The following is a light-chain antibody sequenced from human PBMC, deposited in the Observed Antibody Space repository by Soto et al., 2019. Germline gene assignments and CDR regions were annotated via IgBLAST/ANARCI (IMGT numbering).Light chain of an antibody. Sequence: DIVMTQSPLSLPVTPGESASISCRSSQSLLHSSGNNYLDWYLQKPGQSPQLLIYLGANRAPGAPDKFSGSGSGTDFTLKISRVEAEDVGVYYCMQALQAPLTFGRGTKVEIK. CDR2: LGA. CDR1: QSLLHSSGNNY. J-gene: IGKJ4*01. CDR3: MQALQAPLT. V-gene: IGKV2-28*01.